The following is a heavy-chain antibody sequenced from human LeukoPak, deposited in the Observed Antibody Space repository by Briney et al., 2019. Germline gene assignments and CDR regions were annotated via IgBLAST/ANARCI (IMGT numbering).Heavy chain of an antibody. V-gene: IGHV1-2*02. CDR2: INPDSGGT. CDR1: GYTFTGYY. D-gene: IGHD3-10*01. Sequence: ASVKVSCKASGYTFTGYYMHWVRQAPGQGLEWMGWINPDSGGTNYAQTFQGRVTMTRDTSISTAYMELSRLRSDDTAVYYCARDEGPYYGSGMEDWFDPWGQGTLVTVSS. CDR3: ARDEGPYYGSGMEDWFDP. J-gene: IGHJ5*02.